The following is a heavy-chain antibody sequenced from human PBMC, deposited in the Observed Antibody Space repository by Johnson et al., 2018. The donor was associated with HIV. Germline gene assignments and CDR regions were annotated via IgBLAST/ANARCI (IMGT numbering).Heavy chain of an antibody. CDR2: ISYDGSNK. CDR3: ARGGGSSSIYDAFDL. D-gene: IGHD6-13*01. J-gene: IGHJ3*01. Sequence: QVQLVESGGGVVQPGRSLRLSCAASGFTFSSYAMHWVRQAPGKGLEWVAVISYDGSNKYYADSVKGRFTISRDNSKNTLYLQMNSLRAEDTAVYYCARGGGSSSIYDAFDLWGQGTMVTVSS. CDR1: GFTFSSYA. V-gene: IGHV3-30-3*01.